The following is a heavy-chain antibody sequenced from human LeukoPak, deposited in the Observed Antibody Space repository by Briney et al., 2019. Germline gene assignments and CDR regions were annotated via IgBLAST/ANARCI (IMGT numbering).Heavy chain of an antibody. CDR2: IGLSTSTI. Sequence: GGSLRLSCAASGFSFSNYAMNWVRQAPGKGLEWVSYIGLSTSTIYYADSVKGRFTISRDNAKNSLSLQMNSLRAEDTAVYYCLLEWYDAFDIWGQGTMVTVSS. J-gene: IGHJ3*02. CDR1: GFSFSNYA. CDR3: LLEWYDAFDI. D-gene: IGHD3-3*01. V-gene: IGHV3-48*04.